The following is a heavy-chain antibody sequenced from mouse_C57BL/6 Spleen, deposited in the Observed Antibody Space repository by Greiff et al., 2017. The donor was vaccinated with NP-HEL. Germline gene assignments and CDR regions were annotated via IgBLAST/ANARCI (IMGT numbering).Heavy chain of an antibody. CDR3: ARVGGYSNYLAWFAY. CDR1: GYSFTDYN. D-gene: IGHD2-5*01. Sequence: EVKLMESGPELVKPGASVKISCKASGYSFTDYNMNWVKQSNGKSLEWIGVINPNYGTTSYNQKFKGKATLTVDQSSSTAYMQLNSLTSEDSAVYYCARVGGYSNYLAWFAYWGQGTLVTVSA. CDR2: INPNYGTT. V-gene: IGHV1-39*01. J-gene: IGHJ3*01.